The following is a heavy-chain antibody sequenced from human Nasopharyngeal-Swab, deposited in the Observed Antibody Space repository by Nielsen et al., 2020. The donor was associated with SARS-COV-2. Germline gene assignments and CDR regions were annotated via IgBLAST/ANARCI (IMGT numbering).Heavy chain of an antibody. CDR3: ARDHGPVGDYGTWFAP. D-gene: IGHD2-21*01. V-gene: IGHV3-23*01. Sequence: GGSLRLSWAASGFTFSSLAMMWVRQVPGKGRERVPTIKGGAETFYADSVKGRFIISRDNSRNTVYLQMNRLRADDTALYYCARDHGPVGDYGTWFAPWGQGALVTVSS. CDR2: IKGGAET. CDR1: GFTFSSLA. J-gene: IGHJ5*02.